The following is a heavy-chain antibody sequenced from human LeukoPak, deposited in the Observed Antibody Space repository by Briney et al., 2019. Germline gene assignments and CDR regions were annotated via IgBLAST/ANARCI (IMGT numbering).Heavy chain of an antibody. J-gene: IGHJ4*02. Sequence: PGGSLRLSCAASEFTFSAYTMNWVRQAPGKGLEWVSSISGTTSTIYYVDSVKGRFTISRDNGRDSLYLQMNSLRAEDTAVYYCARDVGDYGYYFDTWGQGTLVTVSS. D-gene: IGHD4-17*01. CDR3: ARDVGDYGYYFDT. CDR2: ISGTTSTI. V-gene: IGHV3-21*01. CDR1: EFTFSAYT.